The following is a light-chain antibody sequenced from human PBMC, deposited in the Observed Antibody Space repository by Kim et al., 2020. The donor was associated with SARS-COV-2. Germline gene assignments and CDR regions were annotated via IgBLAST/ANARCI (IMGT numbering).Light chain of an antibody. CDR3: CSYAGSSAFV. Sequence: GQSITISCAGTRSDVGSYNLVSWYQQHPGKAPKLMLYEVTKRPSGVSNRFSGSKSGNTASLTISGLQAEDEADYYCCSYAGSSAFVFGGGTQLTVL. CDR1: RSDVGSYNL. CDR2: EVT. J-gene: IGLJ3*02. V-gene: IGLV2-23*02.